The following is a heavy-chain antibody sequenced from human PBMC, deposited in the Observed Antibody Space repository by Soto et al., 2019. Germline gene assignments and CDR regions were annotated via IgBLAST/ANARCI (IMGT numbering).Heavy chain of an antibody. CDR1: GFAFSSYG. Sequence: SLRLYCAASGFAFSSYGMHWVRQAPGKGLEWVAVIWYDGSEKNYVDSVKGRFTISRDNAKDSLSLQMNSLRAEDTAVYYCARHSGGAFDIWGQGAMVTISS. D-gene: IGHD1-26*01. CDR3: ARHSGGAFDI. CDR2: IWYDGSEK. V-gene: IGHV3-33*01. J-gene: IGHJ3*02.